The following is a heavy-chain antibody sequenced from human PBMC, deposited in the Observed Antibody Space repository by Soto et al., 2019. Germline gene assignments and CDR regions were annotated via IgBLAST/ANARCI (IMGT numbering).Heavy chain of an antibody. CDR2: IFPSDSDT. D-gene: IGHD3-22*01. Sequence: GESLKISCRTSGYRFTSYWIAWVRQMPGKGLEWMGIIFPSDSDTRYSPSFQGQVTISADRSTSTVFLQWASLKASDTAVYFCARKDKSGYFNWFDPWGQGILVTLSS. J-gene: IGHJ5*02. CDR3: ARKDKSGYFNWFDP. V-gene: IGHV5-51*01. CDR1: GYRFTSYW.